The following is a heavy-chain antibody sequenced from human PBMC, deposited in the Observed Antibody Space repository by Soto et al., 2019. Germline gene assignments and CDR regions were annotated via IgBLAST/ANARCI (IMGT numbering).Heavy chain of an antibody. CDR2: FNACNGNT. Sequence: SCKASGYSFTRYAVHWVRQAPGQRMQRMRWFNACNGNTKYSQKFQRRVTITRDTSASTGYMELSGRRSEDTAGYYWALSYYSPLGRSSPPSSGPLADRAPLGTDY. CDR1: GYSFTRYA. D-gene: IGHD3-10*01. CDR3: ALSYYSPLGRSSPPSSGPLADRAPLGTDY. J-gene: IGHJ4*01. V-gene: IGHV1-3*01.